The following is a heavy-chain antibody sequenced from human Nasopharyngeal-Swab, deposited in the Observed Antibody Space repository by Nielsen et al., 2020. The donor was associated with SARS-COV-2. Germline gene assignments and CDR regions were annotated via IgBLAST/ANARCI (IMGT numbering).Heavy chain of an antibody. J-gene: IGHJ6*03. CDR3: ARTAGYYYMDV. D-gene: IGHD6-13*01. CDR2: IYYSGST. CDR1: GGSISSYS. V-gene: IGHV4-59*01. Sequence: SQTLSLTCAVSGGSISSYSRSWIRLPPGKGLEWIGYIYYSGSTNYSPSLKRRVTISVDTSKNQFSLKLNSVTAADTAVYCCARTAGYYYMDVWGKGTTVTVSS.